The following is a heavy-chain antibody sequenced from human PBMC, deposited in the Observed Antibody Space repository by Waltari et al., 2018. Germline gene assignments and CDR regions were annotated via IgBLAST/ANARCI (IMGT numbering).Heavy chain of an antibody. CDR3: VKDRGLYSSSSGLNY. CDR1: GFSFDDYA. J-gene: IGHJ4*02. V-gene: IGHV3-9*01. Sequence: EVQLVESGGGLVQPGRSLRLSCAASGFSFDDYAMHWVRQAPGKGVEWVSGISWKSGSTADADSVEGRFTISRDNAKNSLYLQMHSLRPEDTALYYCVKDRGLYSSSSGLNYWGQGTLVTVSS. CDR2: ISWKSGST. D-gene: IGHD6-6*01.